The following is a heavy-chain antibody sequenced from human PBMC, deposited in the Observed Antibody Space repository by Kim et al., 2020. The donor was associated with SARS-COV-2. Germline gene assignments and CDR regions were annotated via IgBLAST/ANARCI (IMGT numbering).Heavy chain of an antibody. Sequence: GGSLRLSCAASGFTFSSYSMNWVRQAPGKGLEWVSSISSRSSYIYYADSVKGRVTISSDNAKNSLYLQMNSLRAEDTAVYYCARDYDILPGYPDVWGKGPTVTVSS. V-gene: IGHV3-21*01. J-gene: IGHJ6*04. D-gene: IGHD3-9*01. CDR3: ARDYDILPGYPDV. CDR1: GFTFSSYS. CDR2: ISSRSSYI.